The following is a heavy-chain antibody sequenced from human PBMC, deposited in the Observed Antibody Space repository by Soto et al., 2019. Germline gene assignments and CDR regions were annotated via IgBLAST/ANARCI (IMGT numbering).Heavy chain of an antibody. D-gene: IGHD6-6*01. CDR2: INHSGST. CDR1: GGSFSGYY. CDR3: ARAKVAARPWY. V-gene: IGHV4-34*01. J-gene: IGHJ4*02. Sequence: PSETLSLTCAVYGGSFSGYYWSWIRQPPGKGLEWIGEINHSGSTNYNPSLKSQVTISVDTSKNQFSLKLSSVTAADTAVYYCARAKVAARPWYWGQGTLVTVSS.